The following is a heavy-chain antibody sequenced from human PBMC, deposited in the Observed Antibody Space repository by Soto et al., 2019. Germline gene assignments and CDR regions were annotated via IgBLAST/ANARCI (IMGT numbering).Heavy chain of an antibody. J-gene: IGHJ6*02. CDR3: AYYYDSSGLGYYYYYGMDV. D-gene: IGHD3-22*01. V-gene: IGHV1-69*12. CDR2: IIPIFGTA. CDR1: GGTFSSYA. Sequence: QVQLVQSGAEVKKPGSSVKVSCKASGGTFSSYAISWVRQAPGQGLEWMGGIIPIFGTANYAQKFQGRVTITADESTSTAYMKLSSLRSEDTAVYYCAYYYDSSGLGYYYYYGMDVWGQGTTVTVSS.